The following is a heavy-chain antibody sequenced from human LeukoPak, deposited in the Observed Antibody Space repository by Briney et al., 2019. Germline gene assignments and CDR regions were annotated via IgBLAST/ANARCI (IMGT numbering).Heavy chain of an antibody. Sequence: GGSLRLSCAASGFTFSSYSMNWVRQAPGKGLEWASSISSSSSYIYYADSVKGRFTVSRDNAKNSLYLQMNSLRAEDTAVYYCARDLSSPFDYWGQGTLVTVSS. J-gene: IGHJ4*02. CDR1: GFTFSSYS. CDR2: ISSSSSYI. CDR3: ARDLSSPFDY. D-gene: IGHD6-13*01. V-gene: IGHV3-21*01.